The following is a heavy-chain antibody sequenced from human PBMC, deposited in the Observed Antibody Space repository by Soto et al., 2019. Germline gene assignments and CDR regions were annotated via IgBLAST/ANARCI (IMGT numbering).Heavy chain of an antibody. V-gene: IGHV1-69*02. D-gene: IGHD3-22*01. CDR1: GGTFSSYT. J-gene: IGHJ4*02. CDR2: IIPILGIA. CDR3: ARHPHSYDSCCYYPPWDY. Sequence: QVQLVQSGAEVKKPGSSVKVSCKASGGTFSSYTISWVRQAPGQGLEWMGRIIPILGIANYAQKFQGRVTITADKSTCTAYMDMGSLSSEDTAVYYRARHPHSYDSCCYYPPWDYWGQGTLDAGSS.